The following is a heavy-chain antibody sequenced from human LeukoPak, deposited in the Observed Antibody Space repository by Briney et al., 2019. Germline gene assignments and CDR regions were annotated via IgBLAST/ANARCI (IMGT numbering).Heavy chain of an antibody. Sequence: PGGSLRLSCVASGFTFSSYWMSWVRQAPGKGLEWVANINQDGSKKYYVDSVGGRFTISRDNAKNSLYLQMDSLRVEDTAMYHCATSRSFTTVREFDHWGQGTLVTVSS. CDR3: ATSRSFTTVREFDH. J-gene: IGHJ4*02. V-gene: IGHV3-7*01. CDR2: INQDGSKK. CDR1: GFTFSSYW. D-gene: IGHD4-17*01.